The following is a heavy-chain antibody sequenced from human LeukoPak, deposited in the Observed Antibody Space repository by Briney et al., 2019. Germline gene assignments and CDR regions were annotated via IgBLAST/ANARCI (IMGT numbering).Heavy chain of an antibody. CDR1: GYAFDSFG. CDR2: ISGYSGNS. D-gene: IGHD4-17*01. J-gene: IGHJ4*02. V-gene: IGHV1-18*01. CDR3: LRAGATYGDPLEFDY. Sequence: ASVKVSCKASGYAFDSFGISWVRQAPGRGLEWMGWISGYSGNSNSAQKLQGRLIMTTDNSTGTAYMDLRSLTSDDTAFYYCLRAGATYGDPLEFDYWGQGTLVTVSS.